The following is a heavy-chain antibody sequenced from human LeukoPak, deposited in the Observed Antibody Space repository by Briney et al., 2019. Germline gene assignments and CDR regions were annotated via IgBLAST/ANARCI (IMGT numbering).Heavy chain of an antibody. CDR3: ATMPYYYDSSTP. D-gene: IGHD3-22*01. J-gene: IGHJ3*01. CDR2: FDPEDGET. V-gene: IGHV1-24*01. Sequence: ASVKVSCKVSGYTLTELSMHWVRQAPGKGLERMGGFDPEDGETIYAQKFQGRVTMTEDTSTDTAYMELSSLRSEDTAVYYCATMPYYYDSSTPWGQGTMVTVSS. CDR1: GYTLTELS.